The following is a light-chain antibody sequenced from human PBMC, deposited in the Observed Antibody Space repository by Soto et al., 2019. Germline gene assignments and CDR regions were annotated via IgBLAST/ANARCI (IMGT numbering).Light chain of an antibody. V-gene: IGLV2-14*01. CDR2: EVS. CDR1: SSDVGGYNY. CDR3: SSYYV. J-gene: IGLJ1*01. Sequence: QSALTQPASVSGSPGQSITISCTGTSSDVGGYNYVSWYQQHPGKAPKLMIYEVSNRPSGVSNRFSGSKSGNTASLTISGLQAEDEADYCSSYYVFGTGTKLTVL.